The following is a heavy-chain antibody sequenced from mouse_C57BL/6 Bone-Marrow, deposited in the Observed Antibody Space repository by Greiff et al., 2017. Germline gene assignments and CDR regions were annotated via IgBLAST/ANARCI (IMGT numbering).Heavy chain of an antibody. V-gene: IGHV1-53*01. CDR2: INPSNGGT. J-gene: IGHJ3*01. Sequence: QVQLKESGTELVKPGASVKLSCKASGYTFTSYWMHWVKQRPGQGLEWIGNINPSNGGTNYNEKFKSKATLTVDKSSSTAYMQLSSLTSEDSAVYDCARRGPRGSSYEGFAYWGQGTLVTVSA. D-gene: IGHD1-1*01. CDR1: GYTFTSYW. CDR3: ARRGPRGSSYEGFAY.